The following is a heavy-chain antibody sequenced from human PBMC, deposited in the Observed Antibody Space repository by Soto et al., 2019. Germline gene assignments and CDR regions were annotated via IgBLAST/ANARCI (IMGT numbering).Heavy chain of an antibody. CDR3: TREVVEYSGYVPSFDY. CDR1: GFTFGDYA. V-gene: IGHV3-49*03. Sequence: PGGSLRLSCTASGFTFGDYAMSWFRQAPGKGLEWVGFIRSKAYGGTTEYAASVKGRFTISRDDSKSIAYLQMNSLKTEDTAVYYCTREVVEYSGYVPSFDYWGQGTLVTVSS. J-gene: IGHJ4*02. CDR2: IRSKAYGGTT. D-gene: IGHD5-12*01.